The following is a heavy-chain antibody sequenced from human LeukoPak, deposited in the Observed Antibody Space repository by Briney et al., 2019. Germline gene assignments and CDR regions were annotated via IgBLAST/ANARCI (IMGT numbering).Heavy chain of an antibody. D-gene: IGHD4/OR15-4a*01. CDR2: IIPIFGTA. V-gene: IGHV1-69*05. Sequence: GASVKVSCKASGGTFSSYAISWVRQAPGQGLEWMGGIIPIFGTANYAQKFQGRVTITTDESTSTAYMELSSLRSEDTAVYYCARDPLSCGWFDPWGQGTLVTVSS. CDR3: ARDPLSCGWFDP. J-gene: IGHJ5*02. CDR1: GGTFSSYA.